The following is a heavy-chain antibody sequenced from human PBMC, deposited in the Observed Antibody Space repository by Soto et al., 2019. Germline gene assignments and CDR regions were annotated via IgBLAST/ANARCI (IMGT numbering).Heavy chain of an antibody. CDR2: IYYSGST. J-gene: IGHJ5*02. CDR3: ARVPAP. CDR1: GGSISSGGYY. V-gene: IGHV4-31*03. Sequence: QVQLQESGPGLVKPSQTLSLTCTVSGGSISSGGYYWSWIRQHPGKGLEWIGYIYYSGSTYYNPSLKSRVTTTVYTSRNRCSLKLSSGTVAGTAVYYCARVPAPWGQGTLVTVSS.